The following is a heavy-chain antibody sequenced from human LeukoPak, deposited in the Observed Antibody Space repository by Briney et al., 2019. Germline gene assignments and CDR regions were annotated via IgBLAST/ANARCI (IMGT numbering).Heavy chain of an antibody. CDR3: ARDLRRGELRQFLGY. Sequence: GASVKVSCKASGYTFTSYAMNWVRQAPGQGLEWMGWINTNTGNPTYAQGFTGRFVFSLDTSFSTAYLQISSLKAEDTAVYYCARDLRRGELRQFLGYWGQGTLVTVSS. J-gene: IGHJ4*02. CDR1: GYTFTSYA. V-gene: IGHV7-4-1*02. D-gene: IGHD1-26*01. CDR2: INTNTGNP.